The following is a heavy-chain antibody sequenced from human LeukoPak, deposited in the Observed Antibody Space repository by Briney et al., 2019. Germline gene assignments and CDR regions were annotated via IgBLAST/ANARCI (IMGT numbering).Heavy chain of an antibody. D-gene: IGHD6-25*01. Sequence: PGGSLRLSCAASGFTFSSYSMNWVRQAPGKGLEWVSSISSSSSYIYYADSVKGRFTISRDNSKNTLYLQMNSLRAEDTAVYYCARVSADPDYYYYYMDVWGKGTTVTVSS. CDR3: ARVSADPDYYYYYMDV. CDR1: GFTFSSYS. CDR2: ISSSSSYI. V-gene: IGHV3-21*01. J-gene: IGHJ6*03.